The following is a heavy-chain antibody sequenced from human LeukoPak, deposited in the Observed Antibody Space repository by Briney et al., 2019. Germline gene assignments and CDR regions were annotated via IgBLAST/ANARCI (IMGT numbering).Heavy chain of an antibody. V-gene: IGHV3-53*01. Sequence: GGSQRLSCAASGFTVSSNYMSWVRQAPGKGLEWVSVIYSGGSTYYADSVKGRFTISRDNSKNTLYLQMNSLRAEDTAVYYCARERVVDFWSGYYLDGMDVWGQGTTVTVSS. D-gene: IGHD3-3*01. CDR2: IYSGGST. CDR3: ARERVVDFWSGYYLDGMDV. CDR1: GFTVSSNY. J-gene: IGHJ6*02.